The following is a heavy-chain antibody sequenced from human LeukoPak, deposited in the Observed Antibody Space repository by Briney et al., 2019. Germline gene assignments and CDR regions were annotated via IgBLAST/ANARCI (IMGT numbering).Heavy chain of an antibody. CDR1: GYSISSGYY. J-gene: IGHJ6*03. V-gene: IGHV4-38-2*02. CDR3: ARVYDSGSQAYFYYMDV. Sequence: SETLSLTCTVSGYSISSGYYWGWIRQPPGKGLEWIGSIYHSGSTYYNPSLKSRVTISVDTSKNQFSLKVSSVTAADTAVYYCARVYDSGSQAYFYYMDVWGKGTTVTISS. D-gene: IGHD3-10*01. CDR2: IYHSGST.